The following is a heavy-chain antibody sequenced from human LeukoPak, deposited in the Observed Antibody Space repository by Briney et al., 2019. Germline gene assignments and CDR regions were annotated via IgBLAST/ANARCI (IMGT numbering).Heavy chain of an antibody. CDR1: GGSFSGYY. J-gene: IGHJ3*02. V-gene: IGHV4-34*01. CDR2: ISHSGST. CDR3: ARYGRANVVVTAAFDI. D-gene: IGHD2-21*02. Sequence: PSETLSLTCAVYGGSFSGYYWSWIRQPPGKGLEWIGEISHSGSTNYNPSLKSRVTISVDTSKNQFSLKLSSVTAADTAVYYCARYGRANVVVTAAFDIWGQGTMVTVSS.